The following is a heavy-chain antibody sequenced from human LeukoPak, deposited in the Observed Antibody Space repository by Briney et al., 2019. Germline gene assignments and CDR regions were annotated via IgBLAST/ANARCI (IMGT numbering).Heavy chain of an antibody. D-gene: IGHD2-15*01. CDR2: ISYSGNT. V-gene: IGHV4-59*01. CDR1: GGSISSYY. Sequence: SETLSLTCRVSGGSISSYYWSWIRQPPGKGLEWIGYISYSGNTNYNPSLKSRVTISVDTSKNQFSLKLSSVTAADTVVYYCATRSTGVAATFDCWGQGALVTVSS. J-gene: IGHJ4*02. CDR3: ATRSTGVAATFDC.